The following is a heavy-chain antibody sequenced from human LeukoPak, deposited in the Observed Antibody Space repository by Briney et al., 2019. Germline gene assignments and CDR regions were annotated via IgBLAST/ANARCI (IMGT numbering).Heavy chain of an antibody. V-gene: IGHV3-13*04. Sequence: GGSLRLSCAASGFTFSSYVMHWVRQATGKGLEWVSAIGTAGDTYYPGSVKGRFTISRENAKNSLYLQMNSLRAGDTAVYYWARGPYYYGMDVWGQGTTVTVSS. J-gene: IGHJ6*02. CDR1: GFTFSSYV. CDR3: ARGPYYYGMDV. CDR2: IGTAGDT.